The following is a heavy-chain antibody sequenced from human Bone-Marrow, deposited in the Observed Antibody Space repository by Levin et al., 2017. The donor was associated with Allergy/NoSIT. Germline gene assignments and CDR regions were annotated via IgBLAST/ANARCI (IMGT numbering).Heavy chain of an antibody. CDR2: IYPGDSDT. J-gene: IGHJ4*02. CDR3: ARYWEGKQLVPAWFDY. CDR1: GYSFTSYW. V-gene: IGHV5-51*01. Sequence: GESLKISCKGSGYSFTSYWIGWVRQMPGKGLEWMGIIYPGDSDTRYSPSFQGQVTISADKSISTAYLQWSSLKASDTAMYYWARYWEGKQLVPAWFDYWGQGTLVTVSS. D-gene: IGHD6-6*01.